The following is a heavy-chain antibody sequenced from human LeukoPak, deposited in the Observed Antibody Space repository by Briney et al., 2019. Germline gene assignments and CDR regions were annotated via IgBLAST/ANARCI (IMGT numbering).Heavy chain of an antibody. Sequence: ASVKVSCKASGYTFTSYDINWVRQATGQGLEWMGWMNPNSGNTGCAQKFQGRVTMTRNTSISTAYMELSSLRSEDTAVYYCASLSYYYDSSGRSWYYYYGMDVWGQGTTVTVSS. CDR1: GYTFTSYD. CDR2: MNPNSGNT. CDR3: ASLSYYYDSSGRSWYYYYGMDV. D-gene: IGHD3-22*01. J-gene: IGHJ6*02. V-gene: IGHV1-8*01.